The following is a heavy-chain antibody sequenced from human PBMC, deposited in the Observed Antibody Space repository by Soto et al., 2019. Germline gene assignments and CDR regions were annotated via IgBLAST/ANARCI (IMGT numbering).Heavy chain of an antibody. CDR1: GGSINSGGYY. J-gene: IGHJ4*02. V-gene: IGHV4-31*03. CDR3: ASTNYIGPVYCSGGSCLPGPY. D-gene: IGHD2-15*01. CDR2: IYYSGST. Sequence: SETLSLTCTVSGGSINSGGYYWSWIRQHPGKGLGRIGYIYYSGSTYYKPSLRGRVTISVDTSKNQFSLKLRSVTAADTAVYYCASTNYIGPVYCSGGSCLPGPYWGQGTLVTVSS.